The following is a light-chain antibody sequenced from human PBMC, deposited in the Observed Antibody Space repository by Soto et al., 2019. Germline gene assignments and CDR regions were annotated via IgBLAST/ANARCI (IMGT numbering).Light chain of an antibody. CDR1: SADVGGCNY. V-gene: IGLV2-14*01. CDR3: GSCTTSSILV. CDR2: EVS. J-gene: IGLJ1*01. Sequence: LAQPASVSGSPGQSITISCTGTSADVGGCNYVSWYQQHPDKAPKVVIYEVSNRPSGVSNRFSGSKSGNTASLTISGLQAEDEADYYCGSCTTSSILVFGTGTKVTVL.